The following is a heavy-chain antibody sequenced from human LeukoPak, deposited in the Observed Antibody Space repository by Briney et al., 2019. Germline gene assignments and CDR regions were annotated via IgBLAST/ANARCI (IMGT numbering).Heavy chain of an antibody. Sequence: GGSLRLSCAVPGITLSNYGMSWVRQAPGKGLEWVAGISDSGGRTNYADSVKGRFTISRDNPKNTLYLQMNSLRAEDTAVYFCAKRGVVIRVILVGFHKEAYYFDSWGQGALATVSS. D-gene: IGHD3-10*01. CDR2: ISDSGGRT. CDR1: GITLSNYG. CDR3: AKRGVVIRVILVGFHKEAYYFDS. V-gene: IGHV3-23*01. J-gene: IGHJ4*02.